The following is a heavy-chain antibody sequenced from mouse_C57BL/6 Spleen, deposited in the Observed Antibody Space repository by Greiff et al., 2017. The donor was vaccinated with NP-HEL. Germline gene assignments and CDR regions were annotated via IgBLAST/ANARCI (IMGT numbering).Heavy chain of an antibody. CDR3: ARYPLYDGYYDWYFDV. CDR2: INPNNGGT. Sequence: EVKLMESGPELVKPGASVKIPCKASGYTFTDYNMDWVKQSHGKSLEWIGDINPNNGGTIYNQKFKGKATLTVDKSSSTAYMELRSLTSEDTAVYYCARYPLYDGYYDWYFDVWGTGTTVTVSS. CDR1: GYTFTDYN. D-gene: IGHD2-3*01. V-gene: IGHV1-18*01. J-gene: IGHJ1*03.